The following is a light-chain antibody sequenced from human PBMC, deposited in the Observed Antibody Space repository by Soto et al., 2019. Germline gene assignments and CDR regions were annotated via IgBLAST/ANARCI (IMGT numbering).Light chain of an antibody. CDR2: DAS. J-gene: IGKJ5*01. CDR1: ESISTY. V-gene: IGKV3-11*01. Sequence: EIVLTQSPATLSLSPGERATLSCRASESISTYLGWYQQKPGQAPRPLIYDASNRATGIPARFSGSGSGTDFTLTISSLEPEDPAVYFCQQRSSGVTFGQGTRLEIK. CDR3: QQRSSGVT.